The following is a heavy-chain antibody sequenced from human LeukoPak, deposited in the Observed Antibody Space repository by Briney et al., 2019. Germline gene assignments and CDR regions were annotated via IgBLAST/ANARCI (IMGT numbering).Heavy chain of an antibody. V-gene: IGHV1-2*02. CDR3: ARDDYSGSYRPFDY. D-gene: IGHD1-26*01. CDR2: INPNSGGT. CDR1: GYTFTGYF. J-gene: IGHJ4*02. Sequence: ASVKVSCKASGYTFTGYFLHWVRQAPGQGPEWMGWINPNSGGTTYAQNFQGRVTMTRDTSISTAYMELSRLRSDDTAVYYCARDDYSGSYRPFDYWGQGTLVTVSS.